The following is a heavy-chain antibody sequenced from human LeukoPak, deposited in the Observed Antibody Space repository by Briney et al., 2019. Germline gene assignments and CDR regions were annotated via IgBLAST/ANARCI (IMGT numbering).Heavy chain of an antibody. CDR2: MNPNSGNT. D-gene: IGHD3-3*01. CDR3: ARGQPDFWSGLRPYYMDV. CDR1: GYTFTSYD. V-gene: IGHV1-8*01. J-gene: IGHJ6*03. Sequence: ASVKVSFTASGYTFTSYDINWVRQAPGQGLGWMGWMNPNSGNTGYAQKFQGRGTMTRNTSISTAYMELSSLRSEDTAVYYCARGQPDFWSGLRPYYMDVWGKGTTVTVSS.